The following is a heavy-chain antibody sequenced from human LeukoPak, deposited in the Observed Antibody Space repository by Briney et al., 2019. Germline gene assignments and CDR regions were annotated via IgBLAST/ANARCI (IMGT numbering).Heavy chain of an antibody. CDR1: GFTFSSYW. CDR3: AKPIAAAGTDYYYMDV. CDR2: INSDGSST. Sequence: GGSLRLSCAASGFTFSSYWMHWVRQAPGKGLVWVSRINSDGSSTSYADSVKGRFTISRDNAKNTLYLQMNSLRAEDTAVYYCAKPIAAAGTDYYYMDVWGKGTTVTVSS. J-gene: IGHJ6*03. V-gene: IGHV3-74*01. D-gene: IGHD6-13*01.